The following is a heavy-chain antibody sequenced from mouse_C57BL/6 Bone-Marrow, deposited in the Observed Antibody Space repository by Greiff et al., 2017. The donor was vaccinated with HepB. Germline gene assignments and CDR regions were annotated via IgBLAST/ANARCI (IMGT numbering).Heavy chain of an antibody. V-gene: IGHV1-69*01. J-gene: IGHJ4*01. CDR1: GYTFTSYW. CDR3: ARLGSYEFSYYYAIDY. D-gene: IGHD1-1*01. CDR2: IDPSDSYT. Sequence: VQLQQPGAELVMPGASVKLSCKASGYTFTSYWMHWVKQRPGQGLEWIGEIDPSDSYTNYNQKFKGKSTLTVDKSSSTAYMQLSSLTSEDSAVYYYARLGSYEFSYYYAIDYWGRGTAVTVSA.